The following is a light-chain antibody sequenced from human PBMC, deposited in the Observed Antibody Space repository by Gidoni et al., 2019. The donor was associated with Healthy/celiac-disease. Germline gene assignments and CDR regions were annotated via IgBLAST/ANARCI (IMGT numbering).Light chain of an antibody. CDR1: QDISNY. Sequence: DIQMTQSPSSLSASVGDRVTIPCQASQDISNYLNWYQQKPGKAPKLLIYDASSLETGVPSRFSGSGSGTDFSFTIRSLQPEDIATYHCQHYDSLPLTFGGGTKVEIE. J-gene: IGKJ4*01. CDR3: QHYDSLPLT. CDR2: DAS. V-gene: IGKV1-33*01.